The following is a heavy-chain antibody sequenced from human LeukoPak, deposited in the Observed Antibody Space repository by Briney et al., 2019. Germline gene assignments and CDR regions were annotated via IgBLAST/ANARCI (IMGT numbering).Heavy chain of an antibody. CDR1: GGTFSSYA. CDR3: AASGAFDI. D-gene: IGHD3-10*01. V-gene: IGHV1-69*04. CDR2: IILILGIA. J-gene: IGHJ3*02. Sequence: SVKVSCKASGGTFSSYAISWVRQAPGQGLEWMGRIILILGIANYAQKFQGRVTITADKSTSTAYMELSSLRSEDTAVYYCAASGAFDIWGQGTMVTVSS.